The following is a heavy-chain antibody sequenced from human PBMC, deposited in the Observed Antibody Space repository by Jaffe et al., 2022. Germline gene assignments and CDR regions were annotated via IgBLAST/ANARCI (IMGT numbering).Heavy chain of an antibody. V-gene: IGHV3-7*01. CDR2: IKQDGSEK. CDR3: ARDLEYPGYYYYMDV. Sequence: EVQLVESGGGLVQPGGSLRLSCAASGFTFSSYWMSWVRQAPGKGLEWVANIKQDGSEKYYVDSVKGRFTISRDNAKNSLYLQMNSLRAEDTAVYYCARDLEYPGYYYYMDVWGKGTTVTVSS. J-gene: IGHJ6*03. CDR1: GFTFSSYW.